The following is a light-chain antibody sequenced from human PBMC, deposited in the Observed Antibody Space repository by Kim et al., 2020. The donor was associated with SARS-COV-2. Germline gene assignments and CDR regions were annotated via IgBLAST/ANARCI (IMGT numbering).Light chain of an antibody. CDR2: AAS. Sequence: ASVGDRVTITGRGSQAIGIQLAWYQQNPGEVPQLLVHAASALQSGGPSRFSGSGSGTDITLTISSLQPEDVATYYCQKYNNAPWTFGQGTKVDIK. CDR3: QKYNNAPWT. V-gene: IGKV1-27*01. CDR1: QAIGIQ. J-gene: IGKJ1*01.